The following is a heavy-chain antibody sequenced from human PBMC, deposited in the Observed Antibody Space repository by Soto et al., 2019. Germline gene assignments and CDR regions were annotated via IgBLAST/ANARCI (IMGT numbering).Heavy chain of an antibody. D-gene: IGHD1-26*01. CDR1: GFTFNTYG. J-gene: IGHJ6*02. Sequence: QVQLVESGGGVVQPGRSLRLSCAASGFTFNTYGMHWVRQAPGKGLEWVAVISNDAINKYYADSVKGRFAISRDDSKNTLYLQMNSLRGEDTAVYYCSRPRREYYSYVGMNVWGQGTTVIVSS. CDR2: ISNDAINK. CDR3: SRPRREYYSYVGMNV. V-gene: IGHV3-30*03.